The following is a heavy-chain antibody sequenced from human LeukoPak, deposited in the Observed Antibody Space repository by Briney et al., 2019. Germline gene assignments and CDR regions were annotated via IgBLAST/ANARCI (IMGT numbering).Heavy chain of an antibody. D-gene: IGHD3-22*01. V-gene: IGHV3-30*02. Sequence: GGSLRLSCAASGFTFSSYGMNWARHAPGRGLEWVVFIRYDGRNKDYADSVKGRFTISRDNSKNTLYLQMNSLRAEDTAVYYCARDLGQYYDTSDNWFDPWGQGTLVTVSS. J-gene: IGHJ5*02. CDR1: GFTFSSYG. CDR3: ARDLGQYYDTSDNWFDP. CDR2: IRYDGRNK.